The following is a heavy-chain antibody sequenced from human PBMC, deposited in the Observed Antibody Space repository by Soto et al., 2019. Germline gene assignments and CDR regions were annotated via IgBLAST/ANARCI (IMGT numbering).Heavy chain of an antibody. CDR3: ARGGGSGSYYPNYYYYGMDV. J-gene: IGHJ6*02. CDR1: GGSISSYY. CDR2: IYYSGST. D-gene: IGHD3-10*01. V-gene: IGHV4-59*01. Sequence: QVQLQESGPGLVKPSETLSLTCTVSGGSISSYYWSWIRQPPGKGLEWIGYIYYSGSTNYNPSLKSRVTISVDTSKNQFSLKLSSVTAADTAVYYCARGGGSGSYYPNYYYYGMDVWGQGTTVTVSS.